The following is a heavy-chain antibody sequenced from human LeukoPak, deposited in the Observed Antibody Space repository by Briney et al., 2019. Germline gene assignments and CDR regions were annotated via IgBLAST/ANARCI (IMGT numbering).Heavy chain of an antibody. Sequence: QTGGSLRLSCAASGFTFITYAIYWVRQAPGKGLEWVSGICGRGGCTYYADSVKGRFTISRDNSKNTVYLQMNSLTADDTAIYYCAKTTVGYSSGRYPGWPADCWGQGTLVTVSS. D-gene: IGHD6-19*01. V-gene: IGHV3-23*01. J-gene: IGHJ4*02. CDR2: ICGRGGCT. CDR3: AKTTVGYSSGRYPGWPADC. CDR1: GFTFITYA.